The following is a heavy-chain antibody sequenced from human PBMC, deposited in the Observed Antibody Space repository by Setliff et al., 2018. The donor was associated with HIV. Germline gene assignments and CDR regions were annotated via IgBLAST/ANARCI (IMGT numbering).Heavy chain of an antibody. J-gene: IGHJ4*02. CDR2: VYHSGGT. CDR3: TRRFEKWLAFDY. D-gene: IGHD6-19*01. CDR1: GGSISSFSYY. Sequence: KPSDTLSLTCTVSGGSISSFSYYWAWIRQSPGKGLEWIGNVYHSGGTDYNPSLRSRVSISVDTSTNQFSLSLASVTAADTAVYYCTRRFEKWLAFDYWGQGTLVTVSS. V-gene: IGHV4-39*01.